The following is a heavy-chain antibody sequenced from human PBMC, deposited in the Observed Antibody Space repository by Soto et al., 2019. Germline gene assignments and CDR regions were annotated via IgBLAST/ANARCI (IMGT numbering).Heavy chain of an antibody. V-gene: IGHV3-64*01. D-gene: IGHD3-10*01. J-gene: IGHJ3*02. Sequence: EVQLGESGGGLVQPGGSLRLSCVASGFTLSSYAVHWVRQAPGKGLEYVSAITSSGGSTYYANSVKGRFTISRDNSKNALYLQIGSLRAADMAVYYCARVGPYHNNAFDIWGQGTMVTVSS. CDR1: GFTLSSYA. CDR2: ITSSGGST. CDR3: ARVGPYHNNAFDI.